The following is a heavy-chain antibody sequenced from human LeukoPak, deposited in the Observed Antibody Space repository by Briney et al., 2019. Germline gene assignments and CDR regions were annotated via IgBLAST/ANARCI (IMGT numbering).Heavy chain of an antibody. V-gene: IGHV3-30*02. CDR2: IRYDGSNK. CDR3: AREGYCSSTSCYYMDV. Sequence: GGSLRLSCAASGFTFSSYGMHWVRQAPGKGLEWVAFIRYDGSNKYYADSVKGRFTISRDNSKNTLYLQMNSLRAEDTAVYYCAREGYCSSTSCYYMDVWGKGTTVTVSS. J-gene: IGHJ6*03. CDR1: GFTFSSYG. D-gene: IGHD2-2*01.